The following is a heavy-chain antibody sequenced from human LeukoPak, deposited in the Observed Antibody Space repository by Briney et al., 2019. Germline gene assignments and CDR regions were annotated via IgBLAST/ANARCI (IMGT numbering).Heavy chain of an antibody. Sequence: GGSLRLSCAASGFSVSNNYMNWVRQAPGKGLEWVSRINSDGSRTTYADSVKGRFTISRDNAKNTLYLQMNSLRTEDTAVYYCARPETQYSSGLDGFDIWGQGTMVTVSS. J-gene: IGHJ3*02. D-gene: IGHD6-19*01. CDR2: INSDGSRT. CDR1: GFSVSNNY. CDR3: ARPETQYSSGLDGFDI. V-gene: IGHV3-74*01.